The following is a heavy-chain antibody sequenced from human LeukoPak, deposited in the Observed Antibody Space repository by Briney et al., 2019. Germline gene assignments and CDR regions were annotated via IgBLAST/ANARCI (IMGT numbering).Heavy chain of an antibody. CDR1: GFRFRNHW. CDR3: AREPDMDV. V-gene: IGHV3-21*01. J-gene: IGHJ6*03. CDR2: ISSSSSYI. Sequence: PGGSLRLSCEASGFRFRNHWMNWVRQAPGTGLEWVSSISSSSSYIYYADSVKGRFTISGDNAKNSLYLQMNTLRAEDTAVYYCAREPDMDVWGKGTTVTISS.